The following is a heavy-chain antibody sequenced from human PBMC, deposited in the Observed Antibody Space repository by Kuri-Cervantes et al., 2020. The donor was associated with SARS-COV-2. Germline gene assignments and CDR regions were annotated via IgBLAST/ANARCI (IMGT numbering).Heavy chain of an antibody. CDR1: GYTFSDYY. J-gene: IGHJ4*02. V-gene: IGHV1-2*02. CDR2: INPKTGGA. CDR3: CSKHFDY. Sequence: ASVKVSCKASGYTFSDYYIHWVRQAPGQGLEWMGWINPKTGGAKYAQKFQGRVTMTRDTSISTAYMELSRLRSDDTAVYYCCSKHFDYWGQGTLVTVSS. D-gene: IGHD3-10*02.